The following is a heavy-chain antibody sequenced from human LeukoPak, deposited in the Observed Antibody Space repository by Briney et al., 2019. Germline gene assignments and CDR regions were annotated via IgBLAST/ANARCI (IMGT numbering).Heavy chain of an antibody. D-gene: IGHD4-11*01. Sequence: GASVKVSCKASGYTLTSYAMNWVRQAPGQGLEWMGWISTNTGNPTYAQGFTGRFVFSLDTSVNTAYLQISSLKTEDTAVYYCARDPRGGYSNLYPWGQGTLVTVSS. CDR2: ISTNTGNP. CDR1: GYTLTSYA. CDR3: ARDPRGGYSNLYP. J-gene: IGHJ5*02. V-gene: IGHV7-4-1*02.